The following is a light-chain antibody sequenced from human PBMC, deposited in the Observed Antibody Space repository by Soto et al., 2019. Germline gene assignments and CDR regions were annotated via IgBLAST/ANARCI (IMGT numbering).Light chain of an antibody. CDR1: QDIRIY. CDR2: DAS. Sequence: DIQMTQSPSSLSASVGDRVTITCQASQDIRIYLSWFQQKPGQAPKLLIYDASNLERGVSSRFSGSGSGTYFTLTISSLQPEDSATYYCQQYDDLITFGQGTRLEIK. J-gene: IGKJ5*01. CDR3: QQYDDLIT. V-gene: IGKV1-33*01.